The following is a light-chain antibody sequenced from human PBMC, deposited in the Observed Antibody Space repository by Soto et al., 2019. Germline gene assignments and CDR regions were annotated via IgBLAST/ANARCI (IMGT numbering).Light chain of an antibody. CDR3: QQFGRSPRWT. Sequence: EIVLTQSPGTLSLSPGERATLSCRASQSVSSSYLAWYQQKPGQAPRLLIYGASSRATGIPDRFSGSGSGTDLTLTISRREPEDFSVYYCQQFGRSPRWTWGQGTKVE. V-gene: IGKV3-20*01. CDR2: GAS. J-gene: IGKJ1*01. CDR1: QSVSSSY.